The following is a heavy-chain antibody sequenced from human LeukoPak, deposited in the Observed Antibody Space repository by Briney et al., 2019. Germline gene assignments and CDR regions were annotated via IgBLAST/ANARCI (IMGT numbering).Heavy chain of an antibody. Sequence: GGSLRLSCAASQFTFSSYTMNWVRRAPGKGLEWVSSISTRSDYIYYAESVKGRFTISRDNAKNTLYLQMNSLRAEDTAVYYCARPSIQAADSFDYWGQGTLVTVSS. V-gene: IGHV3-21*01. J-gene: IGHJ4*02. D-gene: IGHD6-13*01. CDR1: QFTFSSYT. CDR2: ISTRSDYI. CDR3: ARPSIQAADSFDY.